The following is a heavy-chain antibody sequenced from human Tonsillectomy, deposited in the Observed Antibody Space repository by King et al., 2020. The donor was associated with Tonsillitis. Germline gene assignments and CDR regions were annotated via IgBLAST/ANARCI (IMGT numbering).Heavy chain of an antibody. D-gene: IGHD6-6*01. J-gene: IGHJ5*02. CDR3: ARSIAATTTIIDP. V-gene: IGHV5-51*03. CDR1: GYSFINYW. CDR2: IYPGDSDT. Sequence: VQLVESGAEVKKPGESLKISCTGSGYSFINYWIHWVRQVPGKGLEWMGTIYPGDSDTRYSPSFQGQATISADKSINTAYLQWSSLKASDTAMYYCARSIAATTTIIDPWGQGTLAT.